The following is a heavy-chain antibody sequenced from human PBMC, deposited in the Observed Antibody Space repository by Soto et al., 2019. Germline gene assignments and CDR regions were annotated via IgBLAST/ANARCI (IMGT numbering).Heavy chain of an antibody. CDR2: INPNSGGT. V-gene: IGHV1-2*02. J-gene: IGHJ4*02. D-gene: IGHD6-6*01. CDR3: ARYMVSAARPGYYFDY. Sequence: ASVKVSCKASGYTFTGYYMHWVRQAPGQGLEWMGWINPNSGGTNYAQKFQGRVTMTRDTSISTAYMELSRLRSADTAVYYCARYMVSAARPGYYFDYWGQGTLVTVSS. CDR1: GYTFTGYY.